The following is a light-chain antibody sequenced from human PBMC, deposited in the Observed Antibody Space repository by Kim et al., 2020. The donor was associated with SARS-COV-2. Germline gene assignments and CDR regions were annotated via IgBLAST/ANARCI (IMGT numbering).Light chain of an antibody. Sequence: EIVMTQSPATLSVSPGERATLSCRASQSVSYNLAWYQQKPGQAPRLLIYSASTRATGIPARFSGSGSGTEFTLTISSLQSEDFAVYYFQQHNKRPKTFGQGTKVDIK. V-gene: IGKV3-15*01. CDR3: QQHNKRPKT. CDR2: SAS. J-gene: IGKJ1*01. CDR1: QSVSYN.